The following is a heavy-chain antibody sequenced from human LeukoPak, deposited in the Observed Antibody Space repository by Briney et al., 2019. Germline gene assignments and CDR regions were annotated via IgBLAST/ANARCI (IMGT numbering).Heavy chain of an antibody. CDR1: GGTFSSYA. D-gene: IGHD6-13*01. CDR3: ARSSSSWSYFDY. V-gene: IGHV1-69*04. Sequence: SVKVSCKASGGTFSSYAFSWVRQAPGQGLEWMGRIIPILGIANYAQKFQGRVTITADKSTSTAYMELSSLRSEDTAVYYCARSSSSWSYFDYWGQGTLVTVSS. J-gene: IGHJ4*02. CDR2: IIPILGIA.